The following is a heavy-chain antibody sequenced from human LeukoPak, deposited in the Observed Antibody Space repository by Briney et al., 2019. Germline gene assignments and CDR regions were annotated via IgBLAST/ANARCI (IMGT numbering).Heavy chain of an antibody. J-gene: IGHJ4*02. CDR2: IYYSGGT. CDR1: GGSISSYY. Sequence: TSETLSLTCTVSGGSISSYYWSWIRQPPGKGLEWIGYIYYSGGTHYNPSLKSRVTMLVDTSKNQFSLKLTAVTAADTAVYYCARETPGAGHLDYWGQGSLVTVSS. V-gene: IGHV4-59*01. CDR3: ARETPGAGHLDY. D-gene: IGHD7-27*01.